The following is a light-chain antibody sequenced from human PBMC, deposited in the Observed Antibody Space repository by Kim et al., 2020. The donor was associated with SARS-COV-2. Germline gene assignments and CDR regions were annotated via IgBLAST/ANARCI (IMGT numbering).Light chain of an antibody. CDR3: QQYDTYPLT. CDR2: KAS. Sequence: ASIGERVTITCRASQNINIWVAWYQQKPGKAPKLLISKASRLESGAPSRFSGGGSAIDFTLTISSLQPDDLAVYYCQQYDTYPLTFGGGTKVDIK. V-gene: IGKV1-5*03. CDR1: QNINIW. J-gene: IGKJ4*01.